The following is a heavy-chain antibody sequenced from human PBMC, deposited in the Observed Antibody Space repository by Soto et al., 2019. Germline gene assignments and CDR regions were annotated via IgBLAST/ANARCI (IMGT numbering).Heavy chain of an antibody. CDR3: VREDDTTGSYSWFDP. J-gene: IGHJ5*02. D-gene: IGHD3-9*01. V-gene: IGHV1-69*01. CDR1: GAAFNTIT. Sequence: QVQLVQSGAEVKKPGSSVRVSCKASGAAFNTITINWVRQPPGQGLEWMGGFVPVFGSATYAQKFQGRVAITADASTSTFYMELSRLNSEDTALYYCVREDDTTGSYSWFDPWGQGTLVTVSS. CDR2: FVPVFGSA.